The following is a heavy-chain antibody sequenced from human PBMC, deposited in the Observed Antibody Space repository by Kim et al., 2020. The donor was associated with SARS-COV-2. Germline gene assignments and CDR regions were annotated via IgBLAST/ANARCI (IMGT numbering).Heavy chain of an antibody. Sequence: SQTLSLTCAISGDSVSSNSAAWRWIRQSPSRGLEWLGRTYYRSKWYNDYAVSVKSRITINPDTSKNQFSLQLNSVTPEDTAVYYCARVRERKGAAAVSGWFDPWGQGTLVTVSS. J-gene: IGHJ5*02. D-gene: IGHD6-13*01. CDR2: TYYRSKWYN. CDR1: GDSVSSNSAA. V-gene: IGHV6-1*01. CDR3: ARVRERKGAAAVSGWFDP.